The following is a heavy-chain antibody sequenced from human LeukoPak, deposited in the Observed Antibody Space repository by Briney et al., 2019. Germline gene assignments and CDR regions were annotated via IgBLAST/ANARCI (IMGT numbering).Heavy chain of an antibody. Sequence: GGSLRLSCAASGFTFSTYAIHWVRQAPGKGLEWVAVMSYDGRNKFYADSVKGRFTISGDTSKNTLHLQMNSLRAEDTAVYYCARDGDTAIRGVNFDYWGQGTLVTVSS. CDR3: ARDGDTAIRGVNFDY. D-gene: IGHD3-10*01. CDR2: MSYDGRNK. V-gene: IGHV3-30*04. CDR1: GFTFSTYA. J-gene: IGHJ4*02.